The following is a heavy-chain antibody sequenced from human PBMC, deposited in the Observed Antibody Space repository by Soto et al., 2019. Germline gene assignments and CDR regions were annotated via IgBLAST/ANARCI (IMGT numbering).Heavy chain of an antibody. V-gene: IGHV4-31*03. CDR1: GDSISSGDYY. J-gene: IGHJ3*01. CDR2: ISYSGIT. Sequence: VQLQESGPGLVMPSQTLSLTCTVSGDSISSGDYYWGWIRQHPGRGLVWIGYISYSGITYYNPSLTSRFTISLDTSKNQYTLELNSVTPADTAIYHCARYHEFRSGHADFCDVWGLGTMVTVSS. D-gene: IGHD3-3*01. CDR3: ARYHEFRSGHADFCDV.